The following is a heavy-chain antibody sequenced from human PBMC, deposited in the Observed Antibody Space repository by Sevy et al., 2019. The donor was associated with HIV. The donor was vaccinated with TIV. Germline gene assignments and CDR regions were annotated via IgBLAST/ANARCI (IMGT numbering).Heavy chain of an antibody. CDR1: GLTFSNSW. J-gene: IGHJ4*02. CDR2: IKTDGSES. V-gene: IGHV3-7*01. D-gene: IGHD3-10*01. Sequence: GGSLRLSCEASGLTFSNSWLSWVRQAPGKGLEWVVNIKTDGSESYYVDSLKGRFTISRDNAKNSVYLQMNSLRAEDTALYYCARDYGPHLGVEEWGQGTLVTVSS. CDR3: ARDYGPHLGVEE.